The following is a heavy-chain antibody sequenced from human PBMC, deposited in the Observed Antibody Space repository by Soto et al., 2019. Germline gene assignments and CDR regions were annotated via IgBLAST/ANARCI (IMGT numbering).Heavy chain of an antibody. CDR3: AKVTSPWYFDL. J-gene: IGHJ2*01. Sequence: QVQLVESGGGVVQPGRSLRLSCAASGFTFSSYGMHWVRQAPGKGLEWVAVISYDGSNKYYADSVKGRFTISRDNSKNTLYLQMNSLRAEDTAVYYCAKVTSPWYFDLWGRGTLVTVSS. CDR1: GFTFSSYG. CDR2: ISYDGSNK. V-gene: IGHV3-30*18.